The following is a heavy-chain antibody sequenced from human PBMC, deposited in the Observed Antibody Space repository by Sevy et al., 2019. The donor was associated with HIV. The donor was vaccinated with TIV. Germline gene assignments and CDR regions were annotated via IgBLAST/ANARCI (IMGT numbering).Heavy chain of an antibody. Sequence: GGSLRLSCAVSGLNVSDYFMACIRQAPGRGPEWVSYISSSGTIIYYRDSVKGRFTISRDNAKNSLYLQMNSLRPEDTAMYYCARDLASGSFYSLYFDYWGQGTLVTVSS. J-gene: IGHJ4*02. D-gene: IGHD3-10*01. CDR1: GLNVSDYF. CDR2: ISSSGTII. CDR3: ARDLASGSFYSLYFDY. V-gene: IGHV3-11*01.